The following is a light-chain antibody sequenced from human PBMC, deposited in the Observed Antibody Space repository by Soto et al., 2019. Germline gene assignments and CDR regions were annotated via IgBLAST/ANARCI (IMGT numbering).Light chain of an antibody. CDR3: QHYNSYSEA. J-gene: IGKJ1*01. CDR1: QSVGGD. V-gene: IGKV3-15*01. Sequence: IAFTQSPSTLSFTPRETANRSCRASQSVGGDLAWYQQKPGQAPRLLIYGASSRAPGIPDRFSGSGSGTEFTLTISSLQPDDFATYYCQHYNSYSEAFGQGTNVDIK. CDR2: GAS.